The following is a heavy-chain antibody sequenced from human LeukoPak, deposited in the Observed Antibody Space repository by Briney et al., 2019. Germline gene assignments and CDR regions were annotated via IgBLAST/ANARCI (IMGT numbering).Heavy chain of an antibody. V-gene: IGHV4-34*01. J-gene: IGHJ6*03. Sequence: SETLSLTCAVYGGSFSGYYWSWLRQPPGKGLERCGEINHSGSTNYNPSLNSRVTISVDTSKNQFSLKLSSVTAADTAVYYCARASDSSGYSDYYYYMDVWGKGTTVTVS. D-gene: IGHD3-22*01. CDR3: ARASDSSGYSDYYYYMDV. CDR2: INHSGST. CDR1: GGSFSGYY.